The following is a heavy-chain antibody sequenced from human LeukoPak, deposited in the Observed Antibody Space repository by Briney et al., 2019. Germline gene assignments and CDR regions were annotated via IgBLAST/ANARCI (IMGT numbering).Heavy chain of an antibody. Sequence: GGSLRLSCAASGFTFEDYAMHWVRQTPGKGLEWVSGISWNGGNIGYGDSVKGRFTISRDNAKNSLYLQMNSLRAEDTAVYYCARKGYYFDYWGQGTLVTVSS. V-gene: IGHV3-9*01. CDR3: ARKGYYFDY. CDR1: GFTFEDYA. CDR2: ISWNGGNI. J-gene: IGHJ4*02. D-gene: IGHD2-15*01.